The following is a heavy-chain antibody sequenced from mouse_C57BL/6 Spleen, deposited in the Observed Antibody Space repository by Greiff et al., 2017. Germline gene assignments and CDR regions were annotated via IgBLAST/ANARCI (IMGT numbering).Heavy chain of an antibody. CDR3: ARSPRITTVVALYYFDY. Sequence: EVMLVESGGGLVQPGGSLSLSCAASGFTFTDYYMSWVRQPPGKALEWLGFIRNKANGYTTEYSASVKGRFTISRDNSQSILYLQMNALRAEDSATYYCARSPRITTVVALYYFDYWGQGTTLTVSS. CDR2: IRNKANGYTT. D-gene: IGHD1-1*01. J-gene: IGHJ2*01. CDR1: GFTFTDYY. V-gene: IGHV7-3*01.